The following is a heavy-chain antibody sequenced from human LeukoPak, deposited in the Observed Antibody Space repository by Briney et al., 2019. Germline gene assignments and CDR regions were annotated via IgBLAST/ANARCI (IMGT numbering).Heavy chain of an antibody. J-gene: IGHJ4*02. CDR2: ISWDGGST. V-gene: IGHV3-43*01. Sequence: GGSLRLSCAASGFTFDDSTMHWVRQAPGKGLEWVSLISWDGGSTYYADSVKGRFTISRDNSKNSLYLQMNSLKTEDTALYYCAKAHKLWFGELWGFDYWGQGTLVTVSS. D-gene: IGHD3-10*01. CDR1: GFTFDDST. CDR3: AKAHKLWFGELWGFDY.